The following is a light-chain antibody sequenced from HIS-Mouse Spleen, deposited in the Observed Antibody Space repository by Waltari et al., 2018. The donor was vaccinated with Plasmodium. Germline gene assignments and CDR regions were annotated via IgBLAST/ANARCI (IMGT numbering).Light chain of an antibody. V-gene: IGKV3-20*01. CDR1: QSVSSSY. Sequence: EIVLTQSPRTLSLSPGERATLSCRASQSVSSSYFAWYQQKPGQAPRLLIYGASSRATGIPDRCSGSGSGTDFTLTISRLEPEDFAVYYCQQYGSSPYTFGQGTKLEIK. J-gene: IGKJ2*01. CDR2: GAS. CDR3: QQYGSSPYT.